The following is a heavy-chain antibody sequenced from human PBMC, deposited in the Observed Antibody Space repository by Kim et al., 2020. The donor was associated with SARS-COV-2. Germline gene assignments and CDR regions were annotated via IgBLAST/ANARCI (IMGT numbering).Heavy chain of an antibody. V-gene: IGHV4-59*13. CDR3: AREHRAYGSSNYYYYGMDV. D-gene: IGHD6-13*01. CDR1: GGSISSYY. CDR2: IYYSGST. J-gene: IGHJ6*02. Sequence: SETLSLTCTVSGGSISSYYWSWIRQPPGKGLEWIGYIYYSGSTNYNPSLKSRVTISVDTSKNQFSLKLSSVTAADTAVYYCAREHRAYGSSNYYYYGMDVWGQGTTVTVSS.